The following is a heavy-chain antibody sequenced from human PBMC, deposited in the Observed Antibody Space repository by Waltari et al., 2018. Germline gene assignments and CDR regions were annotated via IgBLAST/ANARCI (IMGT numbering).Heavy chain of an antibody. CDR1: GGSISSSSYY. CDR3: ARPSSGSYGHYFDY. V-gene: IGHV4-39*01. Sequence: QLQLQESGPGLVKPSETLSLTCTVSGGSISSSSYYWGWIRQPPGKGLEWIGSIYYSGSTYYNPSLKSRVTISVDTSKNQFSLKLSSVTAADTAVYYCARPSSGSYGHYFDYWGQGTLVTVSS. D-gene: IGHD1-26*01. J-gene: IGHJ4*02. CDR2: IYYSGST.